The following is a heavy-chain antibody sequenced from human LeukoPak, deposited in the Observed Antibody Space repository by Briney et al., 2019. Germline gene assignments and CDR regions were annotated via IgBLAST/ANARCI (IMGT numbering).Heavy chain of an antibody. CDR3: ARGPVCSSTSCVYRWFDP. Sequence: ASVKVSCKASGYTFTGYYMHWVRQAPGQGLEWMGWINPNSGGTNYAQKFQGWVTMTRDTSISTAYMELSRLRSDATAVYYCARGPVCSSTSCVYRWFDPWGQGTLVTVSS. CDR2: INPNSGGT. J-gene: IGHJ5*02. CDR1: GYTFTGYY. V-gene: IGHV1-2*04. D-gene: IGHD2-2*01.